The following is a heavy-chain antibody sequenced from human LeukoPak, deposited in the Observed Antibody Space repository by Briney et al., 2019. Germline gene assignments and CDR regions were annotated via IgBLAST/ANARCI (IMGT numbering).Heavy chain of an antibody. J-gene: IGHJ1*01. V-gene: IGHV3-7*03. CDR3: AKPVAYYYDSSGYYSSPEYFQH. CDR2: IKEDGGEK. D-gene: IGHD3-22*01. Sequence: GGSLILSCAASGFTFSSYWMTWVRQVPGKGLEWVANIKEDGGEKCYVDSVKGRFSISRDNAKNSLYLQMNSLRAEDTALYYCAKPVAYYYDSSGYYSSPEYFQHWGQGTLVTVSS. CDR1: GFTFSSYW.